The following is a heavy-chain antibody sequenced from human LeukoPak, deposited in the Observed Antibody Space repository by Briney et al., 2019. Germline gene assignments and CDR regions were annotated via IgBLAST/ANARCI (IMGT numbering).Heavy chain of an antibody. D-gene: IGHD3-10*01. CDR3: ARLWCYGSGRGNDYFDY. J-gene: IGHJ4*02. CDR1: GGSISSYY. V-gene: IGHV4-4*07. CDR2: IYTSGST. Sequence: PSETLSLTCTDSGGSISSYYWSWIRQPAGKGLEWIGRIYTSGSTNYNPSLKSRVTISVDTSKNQFSLKLSSVTAADTAVYYCARLWCYGSGRGNDYFDYWGQGTLVTVSS.